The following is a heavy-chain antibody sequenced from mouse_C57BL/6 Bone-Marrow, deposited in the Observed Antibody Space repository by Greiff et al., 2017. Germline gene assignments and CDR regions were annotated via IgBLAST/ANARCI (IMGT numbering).Heavy chain of an antibody. CDR1: GYTFTDYY. CDR2: INPNNGGT. V-gene: IGHV1-26*01. CDR3: ARWGGYAMCY. J-gene: IGHJ4*01. Sequence: EVQLQQSGPELVKPGASVKISCKASGYTFTDYYMNWVKQSHGKSLEWIGDINPNNGGTSYNQKFKGKATLTVDKSSSTAYMELRSLTSEDSAVXYCARWGGYAMCYRGQGNSVTLSS.